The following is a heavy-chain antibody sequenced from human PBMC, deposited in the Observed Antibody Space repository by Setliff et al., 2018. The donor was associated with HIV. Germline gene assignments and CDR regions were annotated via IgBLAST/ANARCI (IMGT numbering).Heavy chain of an antibody. CDR3: ARFSTSSGGTFDY. D-gene: IGHD6-6*01. CDR1: GYSISSGYY. V-gene: IGHV4-38-2*02. J-gene: IGHJ4*02. Sequence: PSETLSLTCTVSGYSISSGYYWGWIRQPPGKGLEWIGNIYHSGSTYYNPSLKSRVTISVDTSKNQSSLKLTSVTAADTAVYYCARFSTSSGGTFDYWGQGTLVTVSS. CDR2: IYHSGST.